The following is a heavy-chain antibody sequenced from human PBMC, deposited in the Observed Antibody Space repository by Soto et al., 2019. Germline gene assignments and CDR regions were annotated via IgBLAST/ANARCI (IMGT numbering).Heavy chain of an antibody. Sequence: QLQLQESGPGLVKPSEALSLTCTVSGGSISSSSYYCGWIRQPPGKGLDWIGSIYYSGSTYYNPSLKSRVTISVDTSKSQFSLKRGSVPAADTAVYYCASLPAYCSGGSCYYSVYWGQGTLVTVSS. CDR2: IYYSGST. V-gene: IGHV4-39*01. D-gene: IGHD2-15*01. J-gene: IGHJ4*02. CDR3: ASLPAYCSGGSCYYSVY. CDR1: GGSISSSSYY.